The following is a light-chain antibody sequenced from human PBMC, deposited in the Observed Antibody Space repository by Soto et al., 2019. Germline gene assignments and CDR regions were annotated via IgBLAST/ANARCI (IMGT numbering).Light chain of an antibody. V-gene: IGKV3-20*01. Sequence: ESMLTQAPGTLSLSPGERATLSCRASQSVSTRYLAWYQQKPGQAPRLLIYGASIRATGIPDRFSGSGSGTDFTLTISRLEPEDFAVYYCHQFGSSPPAFTFGQATKME. CDR2: GAS. CDR1: QSVSTRY. J-gene: IGKJ2*01. CDR3: HQFGSSPPAFT.